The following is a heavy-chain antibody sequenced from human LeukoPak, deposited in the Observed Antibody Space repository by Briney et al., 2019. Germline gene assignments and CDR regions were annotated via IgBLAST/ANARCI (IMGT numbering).Heavy chain of an antibody. Sequence: SETLSLTCTVSGGSISSSSYYWGWIRQPPGKGLEWIGSIYYSGSTYYNPSLKSRVTISVDTSKNQFSLKLSSVTAADTAVYYCARIGGERYIGNWFDPWGQGTLVTVSS. D-gene: IGHD3-9*01. J-gene: IGHJ5*02. V-gene: IGHV4-39*07. CDR1: GGSISSSSYY. CDR2: IYYSGST. CDR3: ARIGGERYIGNWFDP.